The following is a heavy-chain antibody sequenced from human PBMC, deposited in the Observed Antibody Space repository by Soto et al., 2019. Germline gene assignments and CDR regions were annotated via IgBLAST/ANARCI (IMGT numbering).Heavy chain of an antibody. CDR1: GFTFSSYS. D-gene: IGHD5-18*01. V-gene: IGHV3-21*01. CDR3: APGRTAMVTRFDY. J-gene: IGHJ4*02. CDR2: ISSSSSYI. Sequence: PGGSLRLSCAASGFTFSSYSMNWVRQAPGKGMEWVSSISSSSSYIYYADSVKGRFTISRDNAKKSLNLQMNSLRAEDTAVYYCAPGRTAMVTRFDYWGQGTLVTVSS.